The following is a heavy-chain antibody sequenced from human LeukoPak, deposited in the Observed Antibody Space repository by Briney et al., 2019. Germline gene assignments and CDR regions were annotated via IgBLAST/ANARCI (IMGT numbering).Heavy chain of an antibody. Sequence: GGSLRLSCAASGFTFSSYSMNWVRQAPGKGLEWVSSISSSSSYIYYADSVKGRFTIPRDNAKNSLYLQMNSLRAEDTAVYYCARVLGYDILTGYLYYFDYWGQGTLVTVSS. J-gene: IGHJ4*02. D-gene: IGHD3-9*01. CDR3: ARVLGYDILTGYLYYFDY. CDR1: GFTFSSYS. V-gene: IGHV3-21*01. CDR2: ISSSSSYI.